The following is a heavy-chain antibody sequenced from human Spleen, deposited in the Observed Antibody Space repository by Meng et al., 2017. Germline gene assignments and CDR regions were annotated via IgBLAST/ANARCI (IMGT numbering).Heavy chain of an antibody. Sequence: VQLGQFGAEVKKPGASVKVSCKPSGYNFPDYWLHWVRRAPGQGLEWMGRIDPKSGDTHYAQRFQGRVTMTGDTSISTAYMELSGLRSDDTAMYYCARDEDISAAGKLFGDYWGQGTLVTGSS. CDR2: IDPKSGDT. D-gene: IGHD6-13*01. V-gene: IGHV1-2*06. CDR1: GYNFPDYW. J-gene: IGHJ4*02. CDR3: ARDEDISAAGKLFGDY.